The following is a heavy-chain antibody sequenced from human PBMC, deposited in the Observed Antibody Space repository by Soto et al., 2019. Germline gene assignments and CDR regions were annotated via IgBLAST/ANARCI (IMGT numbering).Heavy chain of an antibody. D-gene: IGHD2-2*01. Sequence: ASVKVSCKASGGTFSSYAISWVRQAPGQGLEWMGGIIPIPGTANYAQKFQGRVTITADESTSTAYMELSSLRSEDTAVYYCARSQGSSTSLEIYYYYYGMDVWGQGTTVTVSS. J-gene: IGHJ6*02. CDR2: IIPIPGTA. CDR1: GGTFSSYA. V-gene: IGHV1-69*13. CDR3: ARSQGSSTSLEIYYYYYGMDV.